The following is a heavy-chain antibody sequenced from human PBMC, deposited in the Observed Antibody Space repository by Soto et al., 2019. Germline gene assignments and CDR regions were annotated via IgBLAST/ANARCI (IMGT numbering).Heavy chain of an antibody. CDR1: GFTFRNVW. Sequence: EVRLVESGGGLVKPGGSLRLSCAASGFTFRNVWMSWVRQAPGKGLVWVGRVKSRSDGGTTDYAAPVKGRFTVSRDDSQSTLSLQMDSLKIEDSAVYFCTTAAGGMWGADYWGQGTPVTVSS. CDR3: TTAAGGMWGADY. D-gene: IGHD1-26*01. CDR2: VKSRSDGGTT. J-gene: IGHJ4*02. V-gene: IGHV3-15*01.